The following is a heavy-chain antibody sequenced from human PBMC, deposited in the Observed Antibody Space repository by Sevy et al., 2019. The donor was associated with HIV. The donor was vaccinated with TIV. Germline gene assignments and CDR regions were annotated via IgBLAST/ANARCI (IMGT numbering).Heavy chain of an antibody. J-gene: IGHJ4*02. Sequence: SETLSLTCAVYGGSFSGYYWSWIRQPPGKGLEWIGEINHSGSTNYNPSLKSRVTISVDTSKNQFSLKLGSVTAADTAVYYCARLSYDSSGYYHFDYWGQGTLVTVSS. V-gene: IGHV4-34*01. D-gene: IGHD3-22*01. CDR1: GGSFSGYY. CDR2: INHSGST. CDR3: ARLSYDSSGYYHFDY.